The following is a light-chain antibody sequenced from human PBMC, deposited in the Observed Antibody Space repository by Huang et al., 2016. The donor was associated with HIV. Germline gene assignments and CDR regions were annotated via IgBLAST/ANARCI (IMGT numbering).Light chain of an antibody. CDR1: QSVSSY. J-gene: IGKJ4*01. Sequence: IVLTQSPATVSLSPGERATLSCKASQSVSSYLAWYQQKPGQAPSLLIYDATSRAPGIPARFSGSGSGTDFTLTISNLGPEDFAVYFCQQRYDWPLTFGGGTKAEIK. CDR3: QQRYDWPLT. V-gene: IGKV3-11*01. CDR2: DAT.